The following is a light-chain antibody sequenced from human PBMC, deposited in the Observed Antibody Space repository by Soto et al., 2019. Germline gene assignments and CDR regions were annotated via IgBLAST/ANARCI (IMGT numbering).Light chain of an antibody. CDR2: DTS. V-gene: IGKV3-11*01. CDR3: LHRSNWPT. J-gene: IGKJ1*01. Sequence: EIVFTQSPATLSLSPGQRATLSCRATQSVRRNFAWYQKNAAQAPRLLIYDTSTRASGIQASFSGSGSGTDFTLTISSLEPEDSAVYYCLHRSNWPTCGQGTKVDIK. CDR1: QSVRRN.